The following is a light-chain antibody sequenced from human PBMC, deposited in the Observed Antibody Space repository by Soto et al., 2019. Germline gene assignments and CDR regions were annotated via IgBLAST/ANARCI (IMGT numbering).Light chain of an antibody. CDR1: QSISSSF. J-gene: IGKJ1*01. Sequence: VLPQSPVRWSMPPGERASLFCGASQSISSSFLAWYQQKPGQAPRLLIYGASSRATGIPDRFSGTGSETDFTLTISGLEPEDFAVYYCQQYGSSGTFGQGTKVDIK. CDR2: GAS. CDR3: QQYGSSGT. V-gene: IGKV3-20*01.